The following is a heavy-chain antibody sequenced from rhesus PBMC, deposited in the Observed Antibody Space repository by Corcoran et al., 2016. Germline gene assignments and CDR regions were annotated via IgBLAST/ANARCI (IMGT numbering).Heavy chain of an antibody. D-gene: IGHD2-15*01. V-gene: IGHV3-116*02. CDR3: ARDVDCSSTYCSQYYFDY. J-gene: IGHJ4*01. CDR1: GFTFSDYY. Sequence: EVRLVESGGGLVQPGGSLRLSCAASGFTFSDYYMSWVRQAPGKGPEWVGFIEKKANGGTEEYPASVKGRFTISRDDSKSIASLQMNSLKTEDTAVYYCARDVDCSSTYCSQYYFDYWGQGVLVTVSS. CDR2: IEKKANGGTE.